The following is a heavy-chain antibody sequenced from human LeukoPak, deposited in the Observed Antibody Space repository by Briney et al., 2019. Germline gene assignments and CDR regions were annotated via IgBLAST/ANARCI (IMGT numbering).Heavy chain of an antibody. CDR1: GFAFSSFA. D-gene: IGHD4-17*01. CDR3: AKPPRRGVDYVY. CDR2: ISGGGNT. J-gene: IGHJ4*02. Sequence: PGGSLRLSCAASGFAFSSFAMSWVRQAPGKGLEWVSSISGGGNTYYADSVKGRFTISRDNSKGTLYLQMNSLRAEDTAVYYCAKPPRRGVDYVYWGQGTLVTVSS. V-gene: IGHV3-23*01.